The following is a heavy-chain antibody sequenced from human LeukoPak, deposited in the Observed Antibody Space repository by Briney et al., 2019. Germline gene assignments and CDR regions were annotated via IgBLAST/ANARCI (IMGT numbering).Heavy chain of an antibody. J-gene: IGHJ4*02. CDR3: ARSKGLLLWFGKKGGHFDY. D-gene: IGHD3-10*01. V-gene: IGHV3-30*02. CDR1: GFSLSCCG. CDR2: TRYDGGNE. Sequence: PGGSLRLSCAASGFSLSCCGMHWVRQAPGKGLEWVAFTRYDGGNEYYADSVKGRFTISRDNSKNSLYLQMNSLRAEDTAVYYCARSKGLLLWFGKKGGHFDYWGQGTLVTVSS.